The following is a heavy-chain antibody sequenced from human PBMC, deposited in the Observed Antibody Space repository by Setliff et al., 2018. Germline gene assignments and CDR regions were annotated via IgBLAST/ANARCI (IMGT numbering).Heavy chain of an antibody. J-gene: IGHJ4*02. CDR1: GFSLTASGMC. Sequence: SGPTLVNPTQTLTLTCAFSGFSLTASGMCVTWIRQPPGKTLEWLARIDWDDAKYYRTSLKTRLTIFKDTSKNQVVLTMTNMDPVDTATYYCARINMVRGVPPHLDYWGQGTLVTVSS. V-gene: IGHV2-70*11. CDR3: ARINMVRGVPPHLDY. CDR2: IDWDDAK. D-gene: IGHD3-10*01.